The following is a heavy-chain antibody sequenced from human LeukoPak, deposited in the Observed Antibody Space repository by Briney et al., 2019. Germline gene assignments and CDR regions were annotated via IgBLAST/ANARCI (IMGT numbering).Heavy chain of an antibody. J-gene: IGHJ4*02. CDR3: ARGDSGSYLVDY. D-gene: IGHD1-26*01. CDR2: ISGGSSDI. Sequence: PGGSLRLSCAASEFTFSTYSMNWVRQAPGKGLEWVSIISGGSSDIHYADSVKGRFTISRDNAKNSLYLQMNSLRAEDTAVYYCARGDSGSYLVDYWGQGTLVTVSS. V-gene: IGHV3-21*01. CDR1: EFTFSTYS.